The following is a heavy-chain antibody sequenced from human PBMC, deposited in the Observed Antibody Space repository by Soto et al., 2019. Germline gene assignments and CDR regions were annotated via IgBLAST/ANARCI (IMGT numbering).Heavy chain of an antibody. CDR2: IWSDGSSK. CDR3: ARFIAAAGTYYYHGMDV. Sequence: PGGSLRLSCAASGFAFGNYGIHWVRQAPGKGLEWVAVIWSDGSSKYYGDSVKGRFTISRDNSKNTVYLQMNSLRAEDTAVYYCARFIAAAGTYYYHGMDVWGQGTTVTVSS. V-gene: IGHV3-33*01. CDR1: GFAFGNYG. J-gene: IGHJ6*02. D-gene: IGHD6-13*01.